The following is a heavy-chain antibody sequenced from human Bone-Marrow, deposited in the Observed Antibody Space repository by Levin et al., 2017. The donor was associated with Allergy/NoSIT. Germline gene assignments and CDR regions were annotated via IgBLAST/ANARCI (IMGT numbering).Heavy chain of an antibody. D-gene: IGHD3-10*01. CDR3: ARDSHYRTGQFDY. Sequence: SETLSLTCTVSGGSISSYYWNWIRQPPGKGLEWIGYVYYSESTNYNPSLKSRLTISVDTSRNQVSLKLSSVTAADTAVYYCARDSHYRTGQFDYWGQGTLVTVSS. V-gene: IGHV4-59*01. CDR2: VYYSEST. J-gene: IGHJ4*02. CDR1: GGSISSYY.